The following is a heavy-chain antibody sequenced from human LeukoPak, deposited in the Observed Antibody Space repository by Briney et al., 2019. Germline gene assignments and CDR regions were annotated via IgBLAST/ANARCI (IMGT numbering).Heavy chain of an antibody. CDR2: IKQDGSEK. D-gene: IGHD6-13*01. Sequence: GGSLRLSCAASGFTFSTYGMHWVRQAPGKGLEWVANIKQDGSEKYYVDSVKGRFTISRDNAKNSLYLQMNSLRAEDTAVYYCARDIWDSSSWYRLHYYYYYYMDVWGKGTTVTISS. CDR3: ARDIWDSSSWYRLHYYYYYYMDV. J-gene: IGHJ6*03. V-gene: IGHV3-7*01. CDR1: GFTFSTYG.